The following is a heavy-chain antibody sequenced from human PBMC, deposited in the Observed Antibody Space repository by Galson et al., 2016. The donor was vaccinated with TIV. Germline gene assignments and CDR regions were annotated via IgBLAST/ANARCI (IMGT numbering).Heavy chain of an antibody. CDR2: MNPNSGNT. V-gene: IGHV1-8*02. CDR1: GYTFTSYD. D-gene: IGHD6-19*01. J-gene: IGHJ4*02. Sequence: SVKVSCKASGYTFTSYDINWVRQATGQGLEWMGWMNPNSGNTGYAQKFRGRVTMTRNTSVRTAYMELSSLRSDDTAVYYCATVPKGGELWLAPFDYWGQGTLVTVSS. CDR3: ATVPKGGELWLAPFDY.